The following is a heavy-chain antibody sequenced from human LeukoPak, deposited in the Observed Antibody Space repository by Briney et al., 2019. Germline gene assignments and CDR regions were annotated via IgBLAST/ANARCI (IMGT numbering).Heavy chain of an antibody. D-gene: IGHD2-21*02. CDR3: ARDLVVVTGLRTRGSFDI. Sequence: ASVTVSCTASGYNFTSYYMHWVRPAPGQGLEWMEIINTSGGTTSYAQKFKGRVTVTRDTSTSTVYMELSSLRSEDTAVYYCARDLVVVTGLRTRGSFDIWGQGTMVTVSS. J-gene: IGHJ3*02. V-gene: IGHV1-46*01. CDR1: GYNFTSYY. CDR2: INTSGGTT.